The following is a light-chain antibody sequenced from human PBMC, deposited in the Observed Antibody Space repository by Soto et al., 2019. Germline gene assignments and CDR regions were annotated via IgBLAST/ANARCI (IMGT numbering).Light chain of an antibody. J-gene: IGLJ2*01. CDR3: SSYAGSNYYVV. Sequence: QSALTQPPSASGSPGQSVTISCTGTSSDVGGYNYVSWYQQHPGKVPKLMIYEVTRRPSGVPDRFSGSKPGNTASLTVSGLQAEDEADYYCSSYAGSNYYVVFGGGTQVTVL. CDR2: EVT. CDR1: SSDVGGYNY. V-gene: IGLV2-8*01.